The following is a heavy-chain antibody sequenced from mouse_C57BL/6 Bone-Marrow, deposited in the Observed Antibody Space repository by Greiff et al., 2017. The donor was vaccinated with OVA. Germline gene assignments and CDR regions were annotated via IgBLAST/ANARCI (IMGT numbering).Heavy chain of an antibody. CDR1: GYSFTSYY. D-gene: IGHD1-1*01. CDR3: ARGAGYGSSYPCYYAMDY. V-gene: IGHV1-66*01. CDR2: IYPGSGNT. Sequence: QVQLQQSGPELVKPGASVKISCKASGYSFTSYYIHWVKQRPGQGLEWIGWIYPGSGNTKYNEKFKGKATLTADTSSSTAYMQLSSLTSEDSAVYYCARGAGYGSSYPCYYAMDYWGQGTSVTVSS. J-gene: IGHJ4*01.